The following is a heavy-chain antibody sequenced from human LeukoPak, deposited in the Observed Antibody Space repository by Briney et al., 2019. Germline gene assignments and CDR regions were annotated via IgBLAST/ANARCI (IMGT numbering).Heavy chain of an antibody. CDR2: IYPGDSDT. CDR3: ARQSGDYSYYYYMDV. D-gene: IGHD2-21*02. V-gene: IGHV5-51*01. CDR1: GYSFTNNW. J-gene: IGHJ6*03. Sequence: GESLKISCKGSGYSFTNNWIGWVRKMPGKGVEWMGIIYPGDSDTRYSPSFRGQVTISADKSISTAYLQWSSLKASDTAMYYCARQSGDYSYYYYMDVWGKGTTVTISS.